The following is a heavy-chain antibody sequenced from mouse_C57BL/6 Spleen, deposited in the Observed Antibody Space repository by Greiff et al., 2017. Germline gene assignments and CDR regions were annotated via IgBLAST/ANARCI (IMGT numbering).Heavy chain of an antibody. Sequence: VQLQQSGAELVRPGASVKLSCTASGFNIKDYYMHWVKQRPEQGLEWIGRIDPEDGDTEYAPKFKSKATLTVDKSSSTAYMQLSSLTSEDSAVYYCARAGTYFDVWGTGTTVTVSS. D-gene: IGHD4-1*01. CDR2: IDPEDGDT. CDR1: GFNIKDYY. V-gene: IGHV14-1*01. CDR3: ARAGTYFDV. J-gene: IGHJ1*03.